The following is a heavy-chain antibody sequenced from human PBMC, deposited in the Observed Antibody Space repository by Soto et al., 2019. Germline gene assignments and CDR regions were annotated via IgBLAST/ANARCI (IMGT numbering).Heavy chain of an antibody. J-gene: IGHJ3*02. D-gene: IGHD5-12*01. CDR3: AAEMATITRSAFDI. CDR1: GGTFSSYA. CDR2: IIPIFGTA. Sequence: SVKVSCKASGGTFSSYAISWVRQAPGQGLEWMGGIIPIFGTANYAQKFQGRVTITADESTSTAYMELSSLRSEDTAVYYCAAEMATITRSAFDIWGQGTMVTVSS. V-gene: IGHV1-69*13.